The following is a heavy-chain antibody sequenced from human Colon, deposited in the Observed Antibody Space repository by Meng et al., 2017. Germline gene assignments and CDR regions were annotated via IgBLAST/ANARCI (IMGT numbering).Heavy chain of an antibody. J-gene: IGHJ4*02. D-gene: IGHD2-21*01. CDR3: ARAGLHSYYFDF. Sequence: QVQLRESGPGLVKPSQTLSLICSVSGGSNISGGYYWSWIRQHPQKGLEWIGYISNSGSAYYNPSLKSRVSISVDTSKNQFSLKMDTVTAADTALYYCARAGLHSYYFDFWGQGTLVTVSS. V-gene: IGHV4-31*02. CDR1: GGSNISGGYY. CDR2: ISNSGSA.